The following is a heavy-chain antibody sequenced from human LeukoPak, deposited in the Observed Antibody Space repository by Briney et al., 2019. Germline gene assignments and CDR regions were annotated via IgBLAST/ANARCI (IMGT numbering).Heavy chain of an antibody. J-gene: IGHJ4*02. D-gene: IGHD6-6*01. CDR1: GFTLDDYN. V-gene: IGHV3-43*01. CDR2: ISWGYPYT. CDR3: ARVNGAYRSSSNVNLDF. Sequence: GGSLRLSCAVSGFTLDDYNMHWVRHPPGKGLEWVSLISWGYPYTYYADSVKGRFTISKDISTNSLYLQMNSLRTEDTALYYCARVNGAYRSSSNVNLDFWGQGTLVTVSS.